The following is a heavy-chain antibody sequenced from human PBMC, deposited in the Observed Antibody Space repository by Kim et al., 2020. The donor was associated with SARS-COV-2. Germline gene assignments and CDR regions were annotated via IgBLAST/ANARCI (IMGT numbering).Heavy chain of an antibody. CDR3: ARSPYGDYVYYYYYYMDV. J-gene: IGHJ6*03. Sequence: KSRVTISVDTSKNQFSLKLSSVTAADTAVYYCARSPYGDYVYYYYYYMDVWGKGTTVTVSS. V-gene: IGHV4-59*01. D-gene: IGHD4-17*01.